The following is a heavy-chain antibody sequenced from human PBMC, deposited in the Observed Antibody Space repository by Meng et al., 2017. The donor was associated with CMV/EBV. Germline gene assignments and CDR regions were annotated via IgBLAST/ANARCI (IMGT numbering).Heavy chain of an antibody. CDR2: ISAYYGNT. Sequence: KASGYTFPTYGLSWVRQAPGQGLEWMGWISAYYGNTNYAQSLQGRLTLTRDTSTSTAYMELRSLRAEDTAVYYCARGISKRDWFDPWGQGTLVTVSS. D-gene: IGHD6-13*01. CDR3: ARGISKRDWFDP. V-gene: IGHV1-18*01. CDR1: GYTFPTYG. J-gene: IGHJ5*02.